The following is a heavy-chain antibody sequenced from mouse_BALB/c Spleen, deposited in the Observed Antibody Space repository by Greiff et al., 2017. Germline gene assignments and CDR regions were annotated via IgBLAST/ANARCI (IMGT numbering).Heavy chain of an antibody. J-gene: IGHJ3*01. D-gene: IGHD4-1*01. CDR1: GYTFTSYY. V-gene: IGHV1S81*02. Sequence: VQLQQPGAELVKPGASVKLSCKASGYTFTSYYMYWVKQRPGQGLEWIGGINPSNGGTNFNEKFKSKATLTVDKSSSTAYMQLSSLTSEDSAVYYCTRSDWGFAYWGQGTLVTVSA. CDR2: INPSNGGT. CDR3: TRSDWGFAY.